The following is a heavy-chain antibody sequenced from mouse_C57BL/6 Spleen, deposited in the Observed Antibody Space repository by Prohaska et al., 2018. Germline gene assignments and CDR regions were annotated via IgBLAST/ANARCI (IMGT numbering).Heavy chain of an antibody. V-gene: IGHV5-12*01. Sequence: EVKLVESGGGLVQPGGSLKLSCAASGFTFSDYYMYWVRQTPEKRLEWVAYISNGGGSTYYPDTVKGRFTISRDNAKNTLYLQMSRLKSEDTAMYYCARHPGYFDVWGTGTTVTVSS. J-gene: IGHJ1*03. CDR1: GFTFSDYY. CDR3: ARHPGYFDV. CDR2: ISNGGGST.